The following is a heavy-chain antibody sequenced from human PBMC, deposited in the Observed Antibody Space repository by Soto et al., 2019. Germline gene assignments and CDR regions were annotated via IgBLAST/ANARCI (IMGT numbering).Heavy chain of an antibody. CDR2: VYSTGGT. Sequence: QVQLQQSGPGLVKPSETLSLTCSVSSGPSSSHNWGWIRQPPGRGLEWIGYVYSTGGTSYNPSLKSRVTISAATSTNHISLTLTSVTAAYTAVYYCVRQGIGNLHGLVDVWGQGTTVRVSS. D-gene: IGHD1-1*01. J-gene: IGHJ6*02. CDR1: SGPSSSHN. V-gene: IGHV4-59*08. CDR3: VRQGIGNLHGLVDV.